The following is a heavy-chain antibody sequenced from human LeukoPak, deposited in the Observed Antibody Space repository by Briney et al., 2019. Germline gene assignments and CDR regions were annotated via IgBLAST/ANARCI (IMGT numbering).Heavy chain of an antibody. CDR2: IIPIFGTA. V-gene: IGHV1-69*05. J-gene: IGHJ4*02. CDR3: AKTGYCSGGSCSRGESLGY. Sequence: SVKVPCKASGGTFSSYAISWVRQAPGQGLEWMGGIIPIFGTANYAQKFQGRVTITTDESTSTAYMELSSLRSEDTAVYYCAKTGYCSGGSCSRGESLGYWGQGTLVTVSS. CDR1: GGTFSSYA. D-gene: IGHD2-15*01.